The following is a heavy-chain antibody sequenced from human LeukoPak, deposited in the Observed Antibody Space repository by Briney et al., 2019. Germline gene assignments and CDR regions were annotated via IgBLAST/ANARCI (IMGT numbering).Heavy chain of an antibody. J-gene: IGHJ1*01. V-gene: IGHV4-61*02. Sequence: PSETLSLTCTVSGGSISSGSYYWSWIRQPAGKGLEWIGRIYTSGSTNYNPSLKSRVTISVDTSKSQFSLKLSSVTAADTAVYYCARGYCSGGSCGYFQHWGQGTLVTVSS. CDR3: ARGYCSGGSCGYFQH. CDR1: GGSISSGSYY. CDR2: IYTSGST. D-gene: IGHD2-15*01.